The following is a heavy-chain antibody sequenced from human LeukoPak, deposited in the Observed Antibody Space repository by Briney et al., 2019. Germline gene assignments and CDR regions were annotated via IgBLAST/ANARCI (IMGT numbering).Heavy chain of an antibody. CDR3: ARGRATGRSGGDY. V-gene: IGHV3-23*01. CDR2: ISGSDGNT. CDR1: GFTFSNYA. Sequence: GGSLRLSCAASGFTFSNYAMNWVRQAPGKGLEWVSTISGSDGNTYYADSVKGRFTISRDNAENSLYLQMNSLRDEDTAVYYCARGRATGRSGGDYWGQGTLVTVSS. D-gene: IGHD3-9*01. J-gene: IGHJ4*02.